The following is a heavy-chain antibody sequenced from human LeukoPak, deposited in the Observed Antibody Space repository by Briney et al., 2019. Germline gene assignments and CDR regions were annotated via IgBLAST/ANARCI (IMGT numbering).Heavy chain of an antibody. CDR1: GYTFTSYG. D-gene: IGHD2-15*01. J-gene: IGHJ4*02. Sequence: GASVKVSCKASGYTFTSYGISWVRQAPGQGLEWMGWISAYNGNTNYAQKLQGRVTMTTDTSTSTDYMELRSLRSDDTAVYYCARIPLWNTVAATDDYWGQGTLVTVSS. CDR2: ISAYNGNT. V-gene: IGHV1-18*01. CDR3: ARIPLWNTVAATDDY.